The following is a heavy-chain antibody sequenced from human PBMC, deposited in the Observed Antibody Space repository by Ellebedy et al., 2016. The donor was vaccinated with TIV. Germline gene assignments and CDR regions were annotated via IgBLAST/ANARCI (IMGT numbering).Heavy chain of an antibody. D-gene: IGHD4-17*01. CDR2: IRQDGSEK. V-gene: IGHV3-7*01. J-gene: IGHJ3*02. CDR3: ATDGRYGDYLSPTHDFVI. CDR1: GFSFSSYW. Sequence: GESLKISCGASGFSFSSYWMSWVRQAPGKGLEWVANIRQDGSEKYYVDSVKGRFTISRDNAKNSLYLHLNSLRAEDTAIYYCATDGRYGDYLSPTHDFVIWGQGTMVTVSS.